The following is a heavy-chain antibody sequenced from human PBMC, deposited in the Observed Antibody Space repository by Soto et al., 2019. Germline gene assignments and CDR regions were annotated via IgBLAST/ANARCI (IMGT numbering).Heavy chain of an antibody. CDR1: GGSISSGGYY. J-gene: IGHJ5*02. CDR3: ASSIAAAGVGWFDP. Sequence: PSETLSLTCTVSGGSISSGGYYWSWIRHHPEKGLEWIGYIYYSGSTYYNPSLKSRVTISVDTSKNQFSLKLSSVTAADTAVYYCASSIAAAGVGWFDPWGQGTLVTVSS. CDR2: IYYSGST. D-gene: IGHD6-13*01. V-gene: IGHV4-31*03.